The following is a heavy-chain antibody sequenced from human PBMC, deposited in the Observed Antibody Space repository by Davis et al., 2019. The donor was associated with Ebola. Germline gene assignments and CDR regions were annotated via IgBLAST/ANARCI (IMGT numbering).Heavy chain of an antibody. CDR2: ISSSASYK. J-gene: IGHJ4*02. D-gene: IGHD6-19*01. Sequence: PSETLSLTCAVYGGSFSGYYWSWIRQPPGKGLEWVSSISSSASYKNYADSVKGRFTVSRDNAKNTLYLQMNSLRAEDTAVYYCVRGAGPTYFDYWGQGTLVTVSS. CDR3: VRGAGPTYFDY. CDR1: GGSFSGYY. V-gene: IGHV3-11*06.